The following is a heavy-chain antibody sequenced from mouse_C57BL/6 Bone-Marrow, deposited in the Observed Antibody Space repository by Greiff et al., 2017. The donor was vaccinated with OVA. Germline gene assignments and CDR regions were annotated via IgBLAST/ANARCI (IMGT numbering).Heavy chain of an antibody. CDR2: IHSDGGST. CDR1: EYEFPSHD. D-gene: IGHD4-1*01. Sequence: EVMLVESGGGLVQPGESLKLSCESTEYEFPSHDMSWVRKTPEKRLELVAAIHSDGGSTYYPDTMERRFIISRDNTNKTLYLQMSSLRAEDTAWYYCEELTVTRFAYWGQGTLVTVSA. J-gene: IGHJ3*01. CDR3: EELTVTRFAY. V-gene: IGHV5-2*01.